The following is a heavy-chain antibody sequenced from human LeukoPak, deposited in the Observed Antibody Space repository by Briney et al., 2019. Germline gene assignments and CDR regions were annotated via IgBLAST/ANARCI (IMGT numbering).Heavy chain of an antibody. J-gene: IGHJ4*02. CDR1: GYSFTSYW. V-gene: IGHV5-51*01. Sequence: GESLKISCKGSGYSFTSYWIGWVRQMPGKGLEWMGIIYPDDSDTRYSPSFQGQVTISADKSISTAYLQWSSLKASDTAMYYCARTYYDSSGYPACDYWGQGTLVTVSS. CDR3: ARTYYDSSGYPACDY. D-gene: IGHD3-22*01. CDR2: IYPDDSDT.